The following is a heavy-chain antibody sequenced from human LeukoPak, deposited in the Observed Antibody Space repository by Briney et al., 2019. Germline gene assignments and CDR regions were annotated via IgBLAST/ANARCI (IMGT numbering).Heavy chain of an antibody. CDR1: GFTFSSYG. D-gene: IGHD3-16*01. CDR2: IRYDGSNK. CDR3: AEGTETWGYFDY. V-gene: IGHV3-30*02. Sequence: GGSLRLSCAASGFTFSSYGMHWARQAPGKGLEWVAFIRYDGSNKYYADSVKGRFTISRDNSKNTLYLQMNSLRAEDTAVYYCAEGTETWGYFDYWGQGTLVTVSS. J-gene: IGHJ4*02.